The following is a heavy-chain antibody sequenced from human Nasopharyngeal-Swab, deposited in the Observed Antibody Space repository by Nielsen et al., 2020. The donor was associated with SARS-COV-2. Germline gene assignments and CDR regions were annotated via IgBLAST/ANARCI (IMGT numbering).Heavy chain of an antibody. D-gene: IGHD5-18*01. CDR2: IWYDGSNK. Sequence: GGSLRLSCAASGFTFSSYGMHWVRQAPGKGLEWVAVIWYDGSNKYYADSVKGRFTISRDNSKNTLYLQMNSLRAEDTAVYYCARTWIRVPDAFDIWGQGTMVT. CDR1: GFTFSSYG. CDR3: ARTWIRVPDAFDI. V-gene: IGHV3-33*01. J-gene: IGHJ3*02.